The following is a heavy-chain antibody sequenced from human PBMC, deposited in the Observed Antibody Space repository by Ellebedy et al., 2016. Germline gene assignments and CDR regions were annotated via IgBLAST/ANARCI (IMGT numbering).Heavy chain of an antibody. J-gene: IGHJ4*02. Sequence: GESLKISXAASGFTFSSYVMSWVRQAPGGGLKWVSGISRSGDSTYYADSVKGRFTISRDNAKNSLYLQMNSLRVEDTAVYYCARALIGGKNYWGQGTLVNVSS. CDR1: GFTFSSYV. CDR2: ISRSGDST. CDR3: ARALIGGKNY. V-gene: IGHV3-23*01. D-gene: IGHD3-16*01.